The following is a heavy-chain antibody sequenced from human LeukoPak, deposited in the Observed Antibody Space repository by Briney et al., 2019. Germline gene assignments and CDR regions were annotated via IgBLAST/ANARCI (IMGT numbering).Heavy chain of an antibody. CDR1: GFTFSNAW. CDR3: TTSQIPYGSGSLGSGWFDP. D-gene: IGHD3-10*01. V-gene: IGHV3-15*01. CDR2: IKSKTDGGTT. J-gene: IGHJ5*02. Sequence: GGSLRLSCAASGFTFSNAWMSWVRQAPGKGLEWVGRIKSKTDGGTTDYAAPVKGRFTISRDDSKNTLYLQMNSLKTEDTAVYYCTTSQIPYGSGSLGSGWFDPWGQGTLVTVSS.